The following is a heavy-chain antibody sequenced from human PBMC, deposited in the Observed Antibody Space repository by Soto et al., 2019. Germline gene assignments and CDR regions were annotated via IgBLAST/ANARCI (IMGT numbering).Heavy chain of an antibody. CDR1: GYDFTAYD. J-gene: IGHJ6*02. CDR3: GRGPSPRTPAGGTPYYYAMDV. V-gene: IGHV1-8*02. D-gene: IGHD6-13*01. Sequence: ASVKVSCKTSGYDFTAYDINWVRQASGQGLEWMGWMNPINGATGSARRFQGRVSMTRNTATGTAYLELTSLRSDDTGVYYCGRGPSPRTPAGGTPYYYAMDVWGQGTTVTVSS. CDR2: MNPINGAT.